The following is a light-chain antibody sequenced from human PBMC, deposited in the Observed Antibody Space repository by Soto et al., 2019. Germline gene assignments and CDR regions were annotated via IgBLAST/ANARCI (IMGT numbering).Light chain of an antibody. J-gene: IGKJ1*01. CDR2: KAS. V-gene: IGKV1-5*03. CDR1: PSISSW. Sequence: DIQMTQSPSTLSASVGDRVTITCRASPSISSWLAWHQQKPGKAPRLLIYKASNLESGVPSRFSGSGSGTEFTITITSLQPDDSATYYCEQYNDNWTFGQGTKVEIK. CDR3: EQYNDNWT.